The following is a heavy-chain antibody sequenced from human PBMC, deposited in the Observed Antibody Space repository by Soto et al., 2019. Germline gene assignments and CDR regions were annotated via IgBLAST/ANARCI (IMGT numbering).Heavy chain of an antibody. J-gene: IGHJ5*02. Sequence: SETLSLTCAVYGGSFSGYYWSWIRQPPGKGLEWIGEINHSGSTNYNPSLKSRVTISVDTSKNQFSLKLSSVTAADTAVYYCERVKRAADSHNWFDPWGQGTLVTVSS. D-gene: IGHD6-13*01. V-gene: IGHV4-34*01. CDR2: INHSGST. CDR1: GGSFSGYY. CDR3: ERVKRAADSHNWFDP.